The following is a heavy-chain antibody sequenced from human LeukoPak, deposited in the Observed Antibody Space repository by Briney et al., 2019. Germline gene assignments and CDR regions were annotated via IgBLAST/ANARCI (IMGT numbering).Heavy chain of an antibody. CDR1: GFTFSSYA. D-gene: IGHD3-9*01. Sequence: GGSLRLSCAASGFTFSSYAMNWVRQAPGKGLERVSAISGTGSRTYYADSVKGRFTISRDNSKNTLYLQMKSLRVEHTARYYCAKGLTGYSNYGLDVWGQGTTVTVSS. CDR3: AKGLTGYSNYGLDV. CDR2: ISGTGSRT. J-gene: IGHJ6*02. V-gene: IGHV3-23*01.